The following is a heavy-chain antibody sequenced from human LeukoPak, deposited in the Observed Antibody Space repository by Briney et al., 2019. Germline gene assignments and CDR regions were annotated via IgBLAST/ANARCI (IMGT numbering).Heavy chain of an antibody. D-gene: IGHD2-2*01. CDR3: SGRSGFSSIY. J-gene: IGHJ4*02. V-gene: IGHV3-7*01. CDR1: GFAFNTHW. CDR2: ISPDGGDE. Sequence: GGSLRLSCEASGFAFNTHWMNWVRHAPGKGLEWMANISPDGGDEVYVDSVKGRFTISRDNAKDSVYLQMNNLRDEDTAVYYCSGRSGFSSIYWGQGILVTVSS.